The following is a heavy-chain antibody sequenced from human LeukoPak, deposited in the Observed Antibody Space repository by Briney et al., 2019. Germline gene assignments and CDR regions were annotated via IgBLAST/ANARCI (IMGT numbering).Heavy chain of an antibody. J-gene: IGHJ5*02. CDR2: ISAYNGNT. CDR1: GYTFTSYG. Sequence: ASVKVSCKASGYTFTSYGISWVRQAPGQGLEWMGWISAYNGNTNYAQKPQSRVTMTTDTSTSTAYMELRSLRSDDTAVYSCARVWPNDYGDYGWFDPWAREPWSPSPQ. V-gene: IGHV1-18*01. CDR3: ARVWPNDYGDYGWFDP. D-gene: IGHD4-17*01.